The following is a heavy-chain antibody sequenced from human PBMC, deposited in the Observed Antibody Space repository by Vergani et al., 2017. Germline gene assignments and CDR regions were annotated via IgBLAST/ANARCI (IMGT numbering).Heavy chain of an antibody. J-gene: IGHJ4*02. CDR1: GFTFSSYS. Sequence: EVQLVESGGGLVKPGGSLRLSCAASGFTFSSYSMNWVRQAPGKGLEWVSSISSSSSYIYYADSVKGRFTISRDNAKNSLYLQMNSLRAEDTAVYYCARENSSGWYMDYWGQGTLFTVSS. CDR2: ISSSSSYI. D-gene: IGHD6-19*01. V-gene: IGHV3-21*01. CDR3: ARENSSGWYMDY.